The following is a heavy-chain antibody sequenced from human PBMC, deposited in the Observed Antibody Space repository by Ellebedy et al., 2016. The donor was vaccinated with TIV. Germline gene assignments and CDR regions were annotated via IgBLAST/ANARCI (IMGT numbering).Heavy chain of an antibody. Sequence: SETLSLTCAVYGGSFSGYYWSWIRQLPGKVLGWNGAINHSGSTNYNPSLKSRATISVDTSKNQFSLKLSSVTAADTAVYYCARHVKQFVFLDWYFDLWGRGTLVTVSS. V-gene: IGHV4-34*01. D-gene: IGHD6-6*01. CDR2: INHSGST. CDR3: ARHVKQFVFLDWYFDL. CDR1: GGSFSGYY. J-gene: IGHJ2*01.